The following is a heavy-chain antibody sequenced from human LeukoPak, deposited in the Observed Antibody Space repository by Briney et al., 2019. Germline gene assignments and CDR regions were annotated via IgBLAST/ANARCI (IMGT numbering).Heavy chain of an antibody. V-gene: IGHV3-23*01. CDR1: GFTVSSNY. Sequence: GGSLRLSCAASGFTVSSNYMSWVRQAPGKGLEWVSSTSDSGGSTYYADSVKGRFTISRDNSKNTLYLQMNSLRAEDTALYYCAKGLPGFGDLLDVWNYWGQGILVTVSS. J-gene: IGHJ4*02. CDR3: AKGLPGFGDLLDVWNY. CDR2: TSDSGGST. D-gene: IGHD3-10*01.